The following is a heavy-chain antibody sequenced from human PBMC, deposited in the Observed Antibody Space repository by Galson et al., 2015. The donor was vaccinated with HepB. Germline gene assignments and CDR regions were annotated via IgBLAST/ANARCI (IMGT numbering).Heavy chain of an antibody. J-gene: IGHJ2*01. CDR1: RFTFTSSA. Sequence: SVKVSCKASRFTFTSSAVQWVRQARGQRLEWIGWIVVGSGNTNYAQKFQERVTITRDMSTSTAYMELSSLRSEDTAVYYCAAFGIVGATDWYFDLWGRGTLVTVSS. CDR3: AAFGIVGATDWYFDL. V-gene: IGHV1-58*01. CDR2: IVVGSGNT. D-gene: IGHD1-26*01.